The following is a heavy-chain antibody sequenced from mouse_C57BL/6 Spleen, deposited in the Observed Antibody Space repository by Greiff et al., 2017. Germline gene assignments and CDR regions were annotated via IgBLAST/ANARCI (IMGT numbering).Heavy chain of an antibody. CDR1: GFNIKDYY. Sequence: DVQLQESGAELVKPGASVKLSCTASGFNIKDYYMHWVKQRTEQGLEWIGRIDPEDGETKYAPKFQGKATITADTSSNTAYLQLSSLTSEDTAVYYCARGYYYGSSSYYYAMDYWGQGTSVTVSS. CDR3: ARGYYYGSSSYYYAMDY. CDR2: IDPEDGET. J-gene: IGHJ4*01. D-gene: IGHD1-1*01. V-gene: IGHV14-2*01.